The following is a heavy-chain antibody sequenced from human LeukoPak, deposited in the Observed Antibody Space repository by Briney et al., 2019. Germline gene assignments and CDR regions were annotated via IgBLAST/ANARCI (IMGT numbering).Heavy chain of an antibody. D-gene: IGHD6-19*01. Sequence: PGGSLRLSCVVSGFTFGSYWMHWVRQAPGKGLVWVSRINSDGSTTSDADSVEGRFTISRDNAKNTLYLQMNSLRADDTAVYYCARTVAGKGNAFDIWGQGTLVTVSP. CDR1: GFTFGSYW. J-gene: IGHJ3*02. CDR2: INSDGSTT. V-gene: IGHV3-74*01. CDR3: ARTVAGKGNAFDI.